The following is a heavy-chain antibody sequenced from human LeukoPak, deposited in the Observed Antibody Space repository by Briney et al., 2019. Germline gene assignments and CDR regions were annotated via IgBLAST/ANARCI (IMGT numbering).Heavy chain of an antibody. CDR1: NYTFSNYG. V-gene: IGHV1-18*01. CDR3: AFDSSGYSEDFDY. Sequence: ASVKVSCKASNYTFSNYGNTWVRQAPGHGLEWMGWISADNGNTHYAQKIQGRVTMTTATSTSKAYMELMSLRSEDTAVYYCAFDSSGYSEDFDYWGQGTVVTVSS. CDR2: ISADNGNT. J-gene: IGHJ4*02. D-gene: IGHD3-22*01.